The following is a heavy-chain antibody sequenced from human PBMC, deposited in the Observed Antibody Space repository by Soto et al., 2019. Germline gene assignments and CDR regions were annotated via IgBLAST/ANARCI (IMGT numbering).Heavy chain of an antibody. CDR3: ARGVFSGHV. J-gene: IGHJ6*02. V-gene: IGHV1-8*01. CDR2: INPNSGNT. Sequence: ASVKVSCKASGYTFTSYDMHWLRQAPGQGLEWMGWINPNSGNTGYAQKFQGRVTMTRNTSISTAYMELSSLRSEDTAVYYCARGVFSGHVWGQGTTVTVSS. CDR1: GYTFTSYD.